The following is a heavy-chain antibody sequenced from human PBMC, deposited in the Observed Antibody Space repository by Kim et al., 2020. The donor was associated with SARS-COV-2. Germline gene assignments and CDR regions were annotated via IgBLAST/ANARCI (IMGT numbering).Heavy chain of an antibody. CDR3: ARDGHGLDI. J-gene: IGHJ6*02. Sequence: GGSLRLSCAASGFSFGSSSMNWVLQAPGKGLEWVSYIGNNIYYANSVKGRFTISRNNADNSLYLQMSNLRDEDTAVYYCARDGHGLDIWGRGTTVIVSS. V-gene: IGHV3-48*02. CDR1: GFSFGSSS. CDR2: IGNNI.